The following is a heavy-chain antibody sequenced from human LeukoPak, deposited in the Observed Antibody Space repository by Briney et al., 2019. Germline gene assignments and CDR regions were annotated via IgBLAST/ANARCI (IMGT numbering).Heavy chain of an antibody. CDR3: ASVKADMITFGGVIVYYFDY. D-gene: IGHD3-16*02. V-gene: IGHV4-39*01. J-gene: IGHJ4*02. CDR1: GGSISSSSYY. CDR2: IYYSGST. Sequence: SETLSLTCTVSGGSISSSSYYWGWIRQPPGKGLEWIGSIYYSGSTYYNPSLKSRVTISVDTSKNQFSLKLSSVTAADTAVYYCASVKADMITFGGVIVYYFDYWGQGTLVTVSS.